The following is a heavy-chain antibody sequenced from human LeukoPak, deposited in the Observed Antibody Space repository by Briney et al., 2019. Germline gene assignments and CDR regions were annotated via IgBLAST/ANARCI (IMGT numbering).Heavy chain of an antibody. V-gene: IGHV1-69*04. CDR2: IIPILGIA. CDR1: GGTFSSYA. J-gene: IGHJ5*02. D-gene: IGHD5-24*01. Sequence: SVKVSCKASGGTFSSYAISWVRQAPGQGLEWMGRIIPILGIANYAQKFQGRVTITADKSTSTAYMELSSLRSEDAAVYYCARDIRDGYNPFDPWGQGTLVTVSA. CDR3: ARDIRDGYNPFDP.